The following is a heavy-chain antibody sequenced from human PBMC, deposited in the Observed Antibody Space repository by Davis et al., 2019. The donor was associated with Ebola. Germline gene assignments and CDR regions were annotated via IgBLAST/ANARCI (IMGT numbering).Heavy chain of an antibody. CDR2: INPNSGGT. Sequence: ASVKVSCKASGDTFSNYYIHWVRQAPGQGLEWMGWINPNSGGTNYAQKFQGRVTMTRDTSISTAYMELSSLRSDDTAVYYCARARGGTEYDAFDIWGQGTMVTVSS. CDR1: GDTFSNYY. J-gene: IGHJ3*02. V-gene: IGHV1-2*02. CDR3: ARARGGTEYDAFDI. D-gene: IGHD2-8*02.